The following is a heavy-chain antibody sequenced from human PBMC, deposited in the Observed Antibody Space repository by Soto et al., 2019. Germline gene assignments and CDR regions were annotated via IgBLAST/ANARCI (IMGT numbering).Heavy chain of an antibody. Sequence: SVKVSCKASGGTFSSYTISWVRQAPGQGLEWMGRIIPILGIANYAQKFQGSVTITADKSTSTAYMELSSLRSEDTAVYYCARSLSPDAFDIWGQGTMVTVSS. CDR1: GGTFSSYT. CDR3: ARSLSPDAFDI. V-gene: IGHV1-69*02. CDR2: IIPILGIA. J-gene: IGHJ3*02.